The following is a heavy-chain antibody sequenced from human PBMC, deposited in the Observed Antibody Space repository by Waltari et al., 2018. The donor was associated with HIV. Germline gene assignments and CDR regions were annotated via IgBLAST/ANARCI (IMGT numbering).Heavy chain of an antibody. CDR2: MYHSGGT. Sequence: QVQLQESGPGLVKPSETLSLTCAVSGGSISSYNWCSWVRQTPGKGLGGIGEMYHSGGTNYNPSLKSRVTIVVDKSKNQFSLKVTSVTAADTAVYYCARVLTGDYGSSRFDPWGQGTLVTVSS. CDR1: GGSISSYNW. CDR3: ARVLTGDYGSSRFDP. V-gene: IGHV4-4*02. J-gene: IGHJ5*02. D-gene: IGHD4-17*01.